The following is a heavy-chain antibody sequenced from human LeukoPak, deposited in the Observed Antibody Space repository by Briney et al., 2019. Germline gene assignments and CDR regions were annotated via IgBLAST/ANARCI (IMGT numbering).Heavy chain of an antibody. CDR1: GGSMSSYY. Sequence: KPSETLSLTYTVSGGSMSSYYWSWIRQPAGKGLEWIGRMYTDGSTNYNPFLNSRVTMSVDTSKKHFSLRLNSVTAADTAVYYCATYDQKLAFDNWGQGTLVTVSS. J-gene: IGHJ4*02. D-gene: IGHD6-13*01. V-gene: IGHV4-4*07. CDR2: MYTDGST. CDR3: ATYDQKLAFDN.